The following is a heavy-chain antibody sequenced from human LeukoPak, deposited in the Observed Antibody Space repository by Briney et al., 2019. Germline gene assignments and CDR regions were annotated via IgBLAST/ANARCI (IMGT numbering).Heavy chain of an antibody. Sequence: ASVKVSCKASGYTFTDYYMHWVRQAPGQGLEWMGWINPNSGGTNYAQKFQGRVTLTRDTSISTVYMELSSLRSEDTAVYYCARGPRITLVRGGQWYYYMDVWGKGTTVTISS. CDR3: ARGPRITLVRGGQWYYYMDV. V-gene: IGHV1-2*02. J-gene: IGHJ6*03. CDR2: INPNSGGT. D-gene: IGHD3-10*01. CDR1: GYTFTDYY.